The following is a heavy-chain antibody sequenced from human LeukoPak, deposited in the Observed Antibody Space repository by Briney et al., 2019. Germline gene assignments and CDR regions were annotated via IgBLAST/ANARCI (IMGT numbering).Heavy chain of an antibody. D-gene: IGHD1-26*01. CDR2: INHSGST. CDR3: ARAGLAYSGSYNYNWFHP. V-gene: IGHV4-34*01. CDR1: GGSFSGYY. Sequence: SETLSLTCAVYGGSFSGYYWSWIRQPPGKGLEWIGEINHSGSTNYNPSLRSRVTISVDTSKNQFSLKLSSVTAADTAVYYCARAGLAYSGSYNYNWFHPWGQGTLVTVSS. J-gene: IGHJ5*02.